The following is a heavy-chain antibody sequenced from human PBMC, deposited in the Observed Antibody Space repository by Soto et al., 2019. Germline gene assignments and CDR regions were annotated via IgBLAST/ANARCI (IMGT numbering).Heavy chain of an antibody. CDR2: IITSGGST. CDR3: ARADPDCSSTSCSLLYYYYGMDV. J-gene: IGHJ6*02. D-gene: IGHD2-2*01. CDR1: GYTFTSYY. Sequence: ASVKVSCKASGYTFTSYYMHWVRQSPGQGLEWMGIIITSGGSTSYAQKFQGRVTMTRDTSTSTVYMELSSLRSEDTAVYYCARADPDCSSTSCSLLYYYYGMDVWGQGTTVTVSS. V-gene: IGHV1-46*01.